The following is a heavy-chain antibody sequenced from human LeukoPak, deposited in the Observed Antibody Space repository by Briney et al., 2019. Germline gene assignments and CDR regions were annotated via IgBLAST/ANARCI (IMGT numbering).Heavy chain of an antibody. J-gene: IGHJ4*02. Sequence: SETLSLTCTVSGGSISSYYWSWIRQPPGKGLEWIGYIYYSGSTNYNPSLKSRVTISVDTSKNQFSLKLSSVTAADTAVYYCASYHYYGLYYFDYWGQGTLVTVSS. CDR2: IYYSGST. D-gene: IGHD3-10*01. V-gene: IGHV4-59*01. CDR3: ASYHYYGLYYFDY. CDR1: GGSISSYY.